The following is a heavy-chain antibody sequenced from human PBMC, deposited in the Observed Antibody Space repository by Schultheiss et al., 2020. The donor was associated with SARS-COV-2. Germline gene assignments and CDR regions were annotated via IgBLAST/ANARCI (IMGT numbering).Heavy chain of an antibody. J-gene: IGHJ6*02. CDR3: ARGPYYYDILTGYYERDYYYYYYGMDV. CDR2: IYYSGST. V-gene: IGHV4-31*03. Sequence: SETLSLTCTVSGGSISSGGYYWSWIRQHPGKGLEWIGYIYYSGSTYYNPSLKSRVTISVDTSKNQFSLKLSSVTAADTAVYYCARGPYYYDILTGYYERDYYYYYYGMDVWGQGTTVTVSS. CDR1: GGSISSGGYY. D-gene: IGHD3-9*01.